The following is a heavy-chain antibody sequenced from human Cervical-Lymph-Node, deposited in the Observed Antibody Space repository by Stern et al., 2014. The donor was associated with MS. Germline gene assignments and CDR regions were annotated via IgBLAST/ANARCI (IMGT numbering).Heavy chain of an antibody. D-gene: IGHD3-22*01. V-gene: IGHV3-9*01. CDR1: GFTFDDYA. CDR3: TKVTWTSSGDDY. Sequence: VQLVESGGGLVQPGRSLRLSCAASGFTFDDYAMHWVRQAPGKGLEWVSGISWNSGSIGYADSVKGRFTISRDNAKIFLYLQMNSLRAEDTALYYCTKVTWTSSGDDYWGQGTLVTVSS. J-gene: IGHJ4*02. CDR2: ISWNSGSI.